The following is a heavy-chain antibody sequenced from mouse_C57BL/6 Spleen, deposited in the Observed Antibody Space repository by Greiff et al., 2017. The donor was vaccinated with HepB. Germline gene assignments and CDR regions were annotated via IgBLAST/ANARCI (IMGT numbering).Heavy chain of an antibody. V-gene: IGHV1-52*01. Sequence: QVQLQQPGAELVRPGSSVKLSCKASGYTFTSYWMHWVKQRPIQGLEWIGNIDPSDSDTHYNQKFKDKATLTVDKSSSTAYMQLSSLTSEDSEVYYCGRGYGSSSLAMDYWGQGTSVTVSS. CDR2: IDPSDSDT. CDR1: GYTFTSYW. D-gene: IGHD1-1*01. J-gene: IGHJ4*01. CDR3: GRGYGSSSLAMDY.